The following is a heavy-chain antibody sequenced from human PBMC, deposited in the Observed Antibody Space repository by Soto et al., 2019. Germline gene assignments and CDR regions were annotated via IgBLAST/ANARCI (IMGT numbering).Heavy chain of an antibody. V-gene: IGHV5-10-1*01. CDR1: GYSFTSYW. J-gene: IGHJ5*02. D-gene: IGHD3-3*02. Sequence: GESLKISCKGSGYSFTSYWISWVRQMPGKGLEWMGRIDPSDSYTNYSPSFQGHVTISADKPISTAYLQWSSLKASDTAMYYCAFHIFGVVSNWFDPWGQGTLVTVSS. CDR3: AFHIFGVVSNWFDP. CDR2: IDPSDSYT.